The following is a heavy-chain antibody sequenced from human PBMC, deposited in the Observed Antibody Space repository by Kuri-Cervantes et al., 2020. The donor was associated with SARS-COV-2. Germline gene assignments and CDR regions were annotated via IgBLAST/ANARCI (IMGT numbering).Heavy chain of an antibody. CDR2: VSYSGGT. Sequence: SETLSLTCTVSGGSISSHFWTWIRQSPGKRLEWIGDVSYSGGTSYNPSLKSRVTISVDTSKNQFSLKLSSVTAADTAVYYCASTTKSYYDSTQVAYWGQGTLVTVSS. CDR1: GGSISSHF. V-gene: IGHV4-59*11. CDR3: ASTTKSYYDSTQVAY. D-gene: IGHD3-22*01. J-gene: IGHJ4*02.